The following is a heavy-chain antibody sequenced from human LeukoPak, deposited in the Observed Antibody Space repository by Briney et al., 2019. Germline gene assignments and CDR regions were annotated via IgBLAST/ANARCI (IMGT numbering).Heavy chain of an antibody. V-gene: IGHV3-43*02. CDR2: SSGDGGST. D-gene: IGHD3-22*01. Sequence: PGLSVRLSCAASGFSFDEYAMHWVRQAPGKGLEGVSLSSGDGGSTYYADAVKGRFTISRYNVKNSLYLQMHRLRTEDTALYYCAQDTLSGYDSRGYYDHWGQGTLVTVSS. CDR1: GFSFDEYA. J-gene: IGHJ4*02. CDR3: AQDTLSGYDSRGYYDH.